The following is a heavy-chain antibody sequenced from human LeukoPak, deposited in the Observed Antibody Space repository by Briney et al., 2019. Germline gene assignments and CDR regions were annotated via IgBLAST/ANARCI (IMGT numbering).Heavy chain of an antibody. CDR1: GGSISNYY. D-gene: IGHD6-13*01. J-gene: IGHJ4*02. CDR2: IYYSGST. Sequence: SETLSLTCTVSGGSISNYYWNWIRQPPGKGLEWIGCIYYSGSTNYNPSLKSRVTFSLDTSKNQFSLKLSSVTAAGTAVYYCARANLNNSSWTQINFDYWGQGTLVTVSS. V-gene: IGHV4-59*12. CDR3: ARANLNNSSWTQINFDY.